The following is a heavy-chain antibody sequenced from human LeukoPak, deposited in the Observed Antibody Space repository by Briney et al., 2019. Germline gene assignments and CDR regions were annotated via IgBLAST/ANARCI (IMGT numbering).Heavy chain of an antibody. D-gene: IGHD2-15*01. J-gene: IGHJ4*02. CDR1: GFIFSRNA. Sequence: GGSLRLSCAASGFIFSRNAMHWVRQAPGKGLEWVAVVSFDGSNKFYADSVKGRFTISRDNSKNTLYLQMDSLRAEDTAVFYCARGERYCTASNCFFSSDYWGQGTLVTVSS. V-gene: IGHV3-30*04. CDR3: ARGERYCTASNCFFSSDY. CDR2: VSFDGSNK.